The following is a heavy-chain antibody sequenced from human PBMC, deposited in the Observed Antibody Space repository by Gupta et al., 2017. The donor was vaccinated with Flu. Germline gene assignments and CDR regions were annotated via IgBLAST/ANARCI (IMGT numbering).Heavy chain of an antibody. V-gene: IGHV2-5*02. CDR1: GFSLSTNGLA. CDR2: IYWDDHQ. J-gene: IGHJ4*02. CDR3: AHCTTENSCYRGYFDD. Sequence: QITLKESGPTLVKPTQTLTLTCTFSGFSLSTNGLAVGWIRQPPGKALEWLAVIYWDDHQRYSPSLKNRLTITKDTSRNQVVLTLTNVDPVDTGTYYCAHCTTENSCYRGYFDDWGQGSLVSVSS. D-gene: IGHD2-2*02.